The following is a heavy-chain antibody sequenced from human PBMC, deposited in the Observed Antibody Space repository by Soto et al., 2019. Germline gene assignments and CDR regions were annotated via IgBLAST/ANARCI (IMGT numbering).Heavy chain of an antibody. V-gene: IGHV3-15*01. Sequence: PGGSLRLSCQASVFTFVNAWMILVRQAPGKVLEWVGRIKGEADGGTTDYAAPVKGRITISRDYSKDTLYLQMNSLKTEDTAVYYCTTGLSNGYYNFDYWGQGT. CDR2: IKGEADGGTT. J-gene: IGHJ4*02. CDR1: VFTFVNAW. CDR3: TTGLSNGYYNFDY. D-gene: IGHD3-22*01.